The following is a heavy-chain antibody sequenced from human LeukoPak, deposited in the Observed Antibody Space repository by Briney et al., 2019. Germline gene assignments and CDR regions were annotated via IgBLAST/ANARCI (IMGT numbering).Heavy chain of an antibody. CDR2: ISNSGSTI. V-gene: IGHV3-48*04. J-gene: IGHJ4*02. Sequence: PGGSLRLSCAASGFTFISYSMNWVRQAPGKGLEWVSYISNSGSTIDYADSVKGRFTISRDNAKNLLYLQMNSLRPEDTAVYYCSRLRGYSYGYADYWGQGTLVTVSS. CDR1: GFTFISYS. D-gene: IGHD5-18*01. CDR3: SRLRGYSYGYADY.